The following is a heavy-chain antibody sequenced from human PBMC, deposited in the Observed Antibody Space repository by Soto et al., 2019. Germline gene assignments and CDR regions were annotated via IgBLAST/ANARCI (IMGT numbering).Heavy chain of an antibody. Sequence: ASVKVSCKASGYTFTSYYMHWVRQAPGQGLEWMGIINPSGGSTSYAQKFQGRVTMTRDTSTSTVYMELSSLRSEDTAVYYCARDHPPYYYDSSGPSYYFDYWGQGTLVTVSS. V-gene: IGHV1-46*01. CDR3: ARDHPPYYYDSSGPSYYFDY. D-gene: IGHD3-22*01. CDR1: GYTFTSYY. CDR2: INPSGGST. J-gene: IGHJ4*02.